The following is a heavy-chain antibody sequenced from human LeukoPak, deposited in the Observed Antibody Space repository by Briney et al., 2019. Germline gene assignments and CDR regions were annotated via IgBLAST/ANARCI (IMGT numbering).Heavy chain of an antibody. V-gene: IGHV4-61*02. CDR1: GGSISSGSYY. CDR2: IYTSGST. J-gene: IGHJ5*02. D-gene: IGHD7-27*01. CDR3: ARSPPTWGDRGWFDP. Sequence: SETLSLTCTVSGGSISSGSYYWSWIRQPAGKGLEWIGRIYTSGSTNYNPSLKSRVTISVDTSKNQFSLKLSSVTAADTAVYYCARSPPTWGDRGWFDPWGQGTLVTVSS.